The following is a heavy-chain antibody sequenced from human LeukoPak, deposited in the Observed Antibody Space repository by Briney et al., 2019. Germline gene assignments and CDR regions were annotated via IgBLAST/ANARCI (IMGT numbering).Heavy chain of an antibody. CDR1: GGSISSGGYY. Sequence: SETLSLTCTVSGGSISSGGYYWSWIRQHPGKGLEWIGYIYYSGSTYYNPSLKSRVTISVDTSKNQFSLKLSSVTAADRAVYYCARERGGYYDSSGNFDYWGQGTLVTVSS. J-gene: IGHJ4*02. CDR3: ARERGGYYDSSGNFDY. CDR2: IYYSGST. D-gene: IGHD3-22*01. V-gene: IGHV4-31*03.